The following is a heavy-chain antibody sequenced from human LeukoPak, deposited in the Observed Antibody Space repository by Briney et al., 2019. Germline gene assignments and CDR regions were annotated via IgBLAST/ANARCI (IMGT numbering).Heavy chain of an antibody. J-gene: IGHJ4*02. D-gene: IGHD6-13*01. CDR3: ARGGAAAGTEVYFDY. Sequence: PGGSLRLSCAASGFTFSSYWMSWVRQAPGKGLEWVANIKQDGSEKYYVDSVKGRFTISRDNAKNSLYLQMNSLRAEDTAVYYCARGGAAAGTEVYFDYWGQGTLVIVSS. V-gene: IGHV3-7*01. CDR1: GFTFSSYW. CDR2: IKQDGSEK.